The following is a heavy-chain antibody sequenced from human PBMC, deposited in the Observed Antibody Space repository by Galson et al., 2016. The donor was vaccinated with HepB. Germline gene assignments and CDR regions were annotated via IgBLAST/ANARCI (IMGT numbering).Heavy chain of an antibody. Sequence: SLRLSCAASGFAFSSYSMSWVRQAPGKGLEWVSFMSPSRSFIHYADSVKGRFTISRDNAKKLLYLEMNGLRAEDTAIYYCARIQTYYYDSSGRGAGYWGQGTLVTVSS. CDR1: GFAFSSYS. J-gene: IGHJ4*02. CDR2: MSPSRSFI. D-gene: IGHD3-22*01. CDR3: ARIQTYYYDSSGRGAGY. V-gene: IGHV3-21*01.